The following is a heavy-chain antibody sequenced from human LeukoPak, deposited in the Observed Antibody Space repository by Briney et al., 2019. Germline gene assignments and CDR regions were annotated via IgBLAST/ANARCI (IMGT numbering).Heavy chain of an antibody. J-gene: IGHJ6*02. CDR3: ARSTAGSYYYYGMDV. D-gene: IGHD6-13*01. V-gene: IGHV4-31*03. CDR2: IYYSGST. Sequence: SETPSLTCTVSGGSISNGDYYWNWIRQHPGKGLEWIGYIYYSGSTSYNPSLRSRVAMSVDTSKNQFSLELNSMSAADAAIFYCARSTAGSYYYYGMDVWGQGTTVAVSS. CDR1: GGSISNGDYY.